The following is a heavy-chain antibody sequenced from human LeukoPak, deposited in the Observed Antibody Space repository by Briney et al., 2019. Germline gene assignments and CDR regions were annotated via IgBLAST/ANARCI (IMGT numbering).Heavy chain of an antibody. J-gene: IGHJ4*02. Sequence: SETLSLTCAVYGGSFSGYYWSWVRQPPGKGLEWIGEINHSGSTNYNPSLMSRVTISVDTSKNQSSLKLSSVTAADTAVYYCGRGLTMVRGVIAEPDYWGQGALVTVSS. CDR3: GRGLTMVRGVIAEPDY. V-gene: IGHV4-34*01. CDR1: GGSFSGYY. CDR2: INHSGST. D-gene: IGHD3-10*01.